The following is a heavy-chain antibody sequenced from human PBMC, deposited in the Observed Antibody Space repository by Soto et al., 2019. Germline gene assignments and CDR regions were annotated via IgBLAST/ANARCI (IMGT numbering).Heavy chain of an antibody. V-gene: IGHV2-5*01. CDR1: GFSLSTSGVG. Sequence: QITLKESGPTLVKPTQTLTLTCTFSGFSLSTSGVGVGWIRQPPGKALEWLALIYWNDDKRYSPSLKSRLTITKDTSKNQVLLTMTNMDPVDTATYYCAHMLITICGVVIPDFDYWGQGTLVTVSS. D-gene: IGHD3-3*01. CDR3: AHMLITICGVVIPDFDY. CDR2: IYWNDDK. J-gene: IGHJ4*02.